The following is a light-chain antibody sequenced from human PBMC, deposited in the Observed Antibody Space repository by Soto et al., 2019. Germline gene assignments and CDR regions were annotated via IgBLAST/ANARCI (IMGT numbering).Light chain of an antibody. CDR3: QQYNSDWT. V-gene: IGKV1-5*03. Sequence: DIHMTQSPSTLSASVGDRVTITCRARQSISSWLAWYQQKPGKAPKLLIYKASSLESGVPSRFSGSGSGTEFTLTIRSLQADDFATYYCQQYNSDWTFGQGTKVEIK. CDR2: KAS. J-gene: IGKJ1*01. CDR1: QSISSW.